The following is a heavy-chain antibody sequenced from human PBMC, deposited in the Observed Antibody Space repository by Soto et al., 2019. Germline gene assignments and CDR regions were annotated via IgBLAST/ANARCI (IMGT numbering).Heavy chain of an antibody. J-gene: IGHJ4*02. Sequence: QITLKESGPTLVRPTQTLTLTCTFSGFSLTTSGVGVGWIRQPPGKALEWLAVIYWDDDKRYSSSLKSRLTNTKDTSKNQMVPTMTNMDPVDTATYYCAHHPYYGLGSYSFDYWGQGTLVTVSS. CDR3: AHHPYYGLGSYSFDY. CDR2: IYWDDDK. V-gene: IGHV2-5*02. D-gene: IGHD3-10*01. CDR1: GFSLTTSGVG.